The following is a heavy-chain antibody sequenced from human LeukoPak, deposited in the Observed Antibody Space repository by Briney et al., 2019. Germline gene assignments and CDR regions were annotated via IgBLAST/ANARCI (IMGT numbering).Heavy chain of an antibody. CDR3: ARHFGPTGTTFDP. J-gene: IGHJ5*02. Sequence: SETLSLTCAVYGGSFSGYYWSWIRQPPGKGLEWIGEINHSGSTNYNPSLKSRVTISVDTSENQFSLKLSSVTAADTAVYYCARHFGPTGTTFDPWGQGTLVTVSS. V-gene: IGHV4-34*01. CDR1: GGSFSGYY. D-gene: IGHD1-1*01. CDR2: INHSGST.